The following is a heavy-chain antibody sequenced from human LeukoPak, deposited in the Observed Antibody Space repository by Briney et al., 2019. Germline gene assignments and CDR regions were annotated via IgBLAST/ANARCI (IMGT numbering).Heavy chain of an antibody. Sequence: ASVKISCKASGYTFTSYGISWVRQAPGQGLKWLGWVSAYADDTNYVQKFRGRITMTTDTSTSTAYMELRSLRSDDTAVYYCARDCIGCLGFDYWGQGTLVTVSS. V-gene: IGHV1-18*01. CDR2: VSAYADDT. D-gene: IGHD1-26*01. J-gene: IGHJ4*02. CDR3: ARDCIGCLGFDY. CDR1: GYTFTSYG.